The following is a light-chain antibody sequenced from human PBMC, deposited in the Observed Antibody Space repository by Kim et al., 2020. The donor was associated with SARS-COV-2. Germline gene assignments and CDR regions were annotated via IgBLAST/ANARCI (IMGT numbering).Light chain of an antibody. CDR2: EDN. J-gene: IGLJ2*01. CDR1: SGDNADNY. V-gene: IGLV6-57*03. Sequence: GKTVTIPGTRSSGDNADNYVQWHQQRPGSAPATVIYEDNQRPSGGPDRISGAIDSSSKSATLTISGLKTEDEADYYCQSYDSTNVVFGGGTQLTVL. CDR3: QSYDSTNVV.